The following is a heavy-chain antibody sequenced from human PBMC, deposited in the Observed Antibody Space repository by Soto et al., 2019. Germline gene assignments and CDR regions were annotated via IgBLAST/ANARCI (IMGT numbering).Heavy chain of an antibody. J-gene: IGHJ6*02. CDR1: GGSVSTGSYD. CDR2: IFFTGSA. Sequence: SETLSLTCTVSGGSVSTGSYDWSWIRQPPGKGLEWIGKIFFTGSAHYNPSLRNRVTMSVDTSKDQFSLTLTSVTAAETAVYYCARDGHGMDVWGQGTTVTVSS. CDR3: ARDGHGMDV. V-gene: IGHV4-61*01.